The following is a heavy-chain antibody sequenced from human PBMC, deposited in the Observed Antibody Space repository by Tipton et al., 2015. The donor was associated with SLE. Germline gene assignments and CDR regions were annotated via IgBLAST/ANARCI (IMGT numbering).Heavy chain of an antibody. CDR2: IYTSGST. Sequence: TLSLTCTVSGGSISSGTYYWTWIRQPAGKGLEWIGRIYTSGSTNYNPSLKSRITISADTSKNQFSLKLNSVTAADTAVYYCARGVQQLGRFDYWGQGTLVNVSS. V-gene: IGHV4-61*02. J-gene: IGHJ4*02. D-gene: IGHD6-13*01. CDR1: GGSISSGTYY. CDR3: ARGVQQLGRFDY.